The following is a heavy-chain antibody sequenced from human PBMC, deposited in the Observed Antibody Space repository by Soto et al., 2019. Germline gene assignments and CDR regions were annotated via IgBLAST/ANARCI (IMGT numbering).Heavy chain of an antibody. V-gene: IGHV3-9*01. D-gene: IGHD3-10*01. J-gene: IGHJ4*02. CDR1: GFTFDDYA. Sequence: GGSLRLSCAASGFTFDDYAMHWVRQAPGKGLEWVSGISWNSGSIGYADSVKGRFTISRDNAKNSLYLQMNSLRAEDTALYYCAKDQERDLQLWFGELLAPFDYWGQGTLVTVSS. CDR2: ISWNSGSI. CDR3: AKDQERDLQLWFGELLAPFDY.